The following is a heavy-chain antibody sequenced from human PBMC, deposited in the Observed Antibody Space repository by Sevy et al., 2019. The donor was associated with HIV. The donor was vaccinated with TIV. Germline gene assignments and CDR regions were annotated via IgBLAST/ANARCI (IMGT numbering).Heavy chain of an antibody. D-gene: IGHD3-10*01. Sequence: WETLSLTCAVYGGSFSGYYWSWIRQPPGKALEWIGEINHSGSTNYNPSLKSRVTISVDTSKNQFSPKLSSVTAADTAVYYCARGATMVRGLDYWGQGTLVTVSS. CDR2: INHSGST. CDR3: ARGATMVRGLDY. J-gene: IGHJ4*02. CDR1: GGSFSGYY. V-gene: IGHV4-34*01.